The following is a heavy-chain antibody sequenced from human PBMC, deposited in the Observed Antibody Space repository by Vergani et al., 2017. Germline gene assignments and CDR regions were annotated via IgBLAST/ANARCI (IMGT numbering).Heavy chain of an antibody. V-gene: IGHV1-69-2*01. CDR2: VDPEDGET. J-gene: IGHJ6*02. CDR1: GYTFSDYY. Sequence: EVQLVQSGAEVQKPGATVKISCKVSGYTFSDYYMHWVRQAPGKGPEWMGLVDPEDGETKYAEKFQGRVTINADTATDTAYMELSSLRSEDTAVYYCATGQPRMDVWGQGTTVTVSS. CDR3: ATGQPRMDV. D-gene: IGHD6-13*01.